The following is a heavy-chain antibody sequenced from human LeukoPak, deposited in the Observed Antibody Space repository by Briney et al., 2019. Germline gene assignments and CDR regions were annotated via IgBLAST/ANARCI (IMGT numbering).Heavy chain of an antibody. D-gene: IGHD6-6*01. CDR1: GGTLGDHY. Sequence: SETLSLTCTVSGGTLGDHYWNWIRQTAGKGLEWIGRVHRNGNSKYNPSLPSRGTMSVDTSQNQLFLRLTSAIAADTAVYFCAREGSIAAFTWFDSWGQGTLVTVSS. CDR2: VHRNGNS. V-gene: IGHV4-4*07. CDR3: AREGSIAAFTWFDS. J-gene: IGHJ5*01.